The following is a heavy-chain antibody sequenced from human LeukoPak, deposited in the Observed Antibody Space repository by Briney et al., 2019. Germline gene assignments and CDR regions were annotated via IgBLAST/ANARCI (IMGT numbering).Heavy chain of an antibody. CDR1: GFTSEDHA. CDR3: VKDMTPGGADV. V-gene: IGHV3-9*02. J-gene: IGHJ6*02. D-gene: IGHD4-17*01. Sequence: GGSLRLSCVISGFTSEDHAMHWVRQPPGQRPEWVSGFYWSSSGTGYADSVKGRFTVSRDSAKTSLYLQMNSLRPEDTALYYCVKDMTPGGADVWGQGTTVTVSS. CDR2: FYWSSSGT.